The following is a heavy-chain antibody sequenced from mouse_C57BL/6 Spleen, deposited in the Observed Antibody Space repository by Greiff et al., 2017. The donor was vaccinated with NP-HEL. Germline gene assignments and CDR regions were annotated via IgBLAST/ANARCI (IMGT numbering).Heavy chain of an antibody. CDR1: GFNIKDGY. V-gene: IGHV14-4*01. Sequence: EVQLQQSGAELVRPGASVKLSCTASGFNIKDGYMHWVKQRPEQGLEWIGWIDPENGDTEYASKFQGKATITADTSSNTAYLQLSSLTSEDTAVYYCTFYYGSSSAWFAYWGQGTLVTVSA. J-gene: IGHJ3*01. D-gene: IGHD1-1*01. CDR2: IDPENGDT. CDR3: TFYYGSSSAWFAY.